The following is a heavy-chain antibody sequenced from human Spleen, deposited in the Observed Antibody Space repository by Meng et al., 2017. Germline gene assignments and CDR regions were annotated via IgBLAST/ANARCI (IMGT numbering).Heavy chain of an antibody. D-gene: IGHD2-8*01. CDR3: SDLNGHY. J-gene: IGHJ4*02. CDR1: GDSVSSNSAA. CDR2: TFYRSKWHN. V-gene: IGHV6-1*01. Sequence: QIQLQQSGPGPVKPSQTLPLTCAISGDSVSSNSAAWNWIRQSPSRGLEWLGRTFYRSKWHNDYAVSVKSRITINPDTSKNQFSLQLNSVTPEDTALYYCSDLNGHYWGQGTLVTVSS.